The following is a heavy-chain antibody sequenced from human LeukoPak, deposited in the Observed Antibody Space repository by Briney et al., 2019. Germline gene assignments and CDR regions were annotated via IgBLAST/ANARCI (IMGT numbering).Heavy chain of an antibody. Sequence: GGSLRLSCAASEFTFSAYWMHWVRQAPGKGLVWVSRIRGDGSMTNYADSVKGRFTISRDNAKNTLYLQMNSLRLEDTAVYYCARENLAAAADYWGQGTVVTVSS. CDR3: ARENLAAAADY. J-gene: IGHJ4*02. D-gene: IGHD6-25*01. CDR2: IRGDGSMT. V-gene: IGHV3-74*01. CDR1: EFTFSAYW.